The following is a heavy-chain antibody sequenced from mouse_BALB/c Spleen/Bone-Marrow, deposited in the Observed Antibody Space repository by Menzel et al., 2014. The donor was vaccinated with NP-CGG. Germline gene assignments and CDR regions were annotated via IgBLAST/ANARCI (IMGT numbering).Heavy chain of an antibody. J-gene: IGHJ3*01. Sequence: QVHVKQSGAELAKPGASVKMSCKASGYTFTSYWMHWVKQRPGQGLEWIGYIYPSTGYTEHNQKFKDKAIMTADKSSGTAYMQLSSLTSEDSAVYYCARDDYAYWGQGTLVTVSA. D-gene: IGHD2-4*01. CDR3: ARDDYAY. V-gene: IGHV1-7*01. CDR1: GYTFTSYW. CDR2: IYPSTGYT.